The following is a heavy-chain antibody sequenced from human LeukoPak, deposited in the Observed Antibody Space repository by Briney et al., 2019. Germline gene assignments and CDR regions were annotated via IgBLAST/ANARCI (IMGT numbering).Heavy chain of an antibody. J-gene: IGHJ6*02. CDR2: MNNGPGAT. Sequence: GGSLRLSCAASGFSFSTSPMSWVRQPPGKGLEWISAMNNGPGATFYRDSVRGRFTISRDDSKSTLYLQMNSLRAEDTGTYYCAKTHYDLLDVWGQGTTVTISS. CDR1: GFSFSTSP. V-gene: IGHV3-23*01. D-gene: IGHD5-12*01. CDR3: AKTHYDLLDV.